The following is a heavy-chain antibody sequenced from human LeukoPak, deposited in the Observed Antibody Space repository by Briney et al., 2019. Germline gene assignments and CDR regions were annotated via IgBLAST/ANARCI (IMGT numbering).Heavy chain of an antibody. Sequence: GGSLRLSCAASGFTFTNYAMTWVRQAPGKGLEWVSAISGSGDSTYYADSVKGRFTISRDNPKNTLYLQMNSLRADDTAVYYCGKIPYYNYQTLDYWGQGTLVTVSS. D-gene: IGHD1-20*01. CDR3: GKIPYYNYQTLDY. V-gene: IGHV3-23*01. CDR2: ISGSGDST. CDR1: GFTFTNYA. J-gene: IGHJ4*02.